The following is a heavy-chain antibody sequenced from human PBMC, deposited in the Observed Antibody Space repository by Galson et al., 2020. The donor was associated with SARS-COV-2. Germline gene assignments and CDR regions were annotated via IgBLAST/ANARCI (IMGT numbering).Heavy chain of an antibody. J-gene: IGHJ4*02. CDR2: IYYSGST. Sequence: SETLSLTCTVSGGSISSSSYYWGWICQPPGKGLEWIGSIYYSGSTYYNPSLKSRVTISVDTSKNQFSLKLSSVTAADTAVYYCARGRRESWIQLWVRGAFDYWGQGTLVTVSS. D-gene: IGHD5-18*01. CDR1: GGSISSSSYY. CDR3: ARGRRESWIQLWVRGAFDY. V-gene: IGHV4-39*07.